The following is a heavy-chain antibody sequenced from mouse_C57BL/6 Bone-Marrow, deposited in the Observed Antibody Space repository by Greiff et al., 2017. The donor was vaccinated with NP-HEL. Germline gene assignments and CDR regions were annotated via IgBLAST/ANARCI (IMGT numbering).Heavy chain of an antibody. CDR2: IDPANGNT. CDR3: ARRPWFAY. V-gene: IGHV14-3*01. Sequence: EVQLQQSVAELVRPGASVKLSCTASGFNITNTYMNWVKQRPEQGLEWIGRIDPANGNTNYAPKFQGKATITADTSSNTAYMQLSSLTSEDTAFYYCARRPWFAYWGQGTLVTVSA. CDR1: GFNITNTY. J-gene: IGHJ3*01.